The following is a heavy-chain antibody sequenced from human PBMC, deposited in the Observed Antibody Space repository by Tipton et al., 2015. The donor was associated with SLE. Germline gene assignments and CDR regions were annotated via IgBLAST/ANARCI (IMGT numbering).Heavy chain of an antibody. V-gene: IGHV4-59*01. CDR3: ARGDGVVGGHLPHWFFAI. CDR1: GGSISSYY. D-gene: IGHD1-26*01. CDR2: VFNTWIT. J-gene: IGHJ2*01. Sequence: TLSLTCTVSGGSISSYYWSWIRQPPGKGLEWIGYVFNTWITSYNPSLKSRLTISVDTSKNQFSLRLNSVTAADTAVYYCARGDGVVGGHLPHWFFAIWRRGTLITVSS.